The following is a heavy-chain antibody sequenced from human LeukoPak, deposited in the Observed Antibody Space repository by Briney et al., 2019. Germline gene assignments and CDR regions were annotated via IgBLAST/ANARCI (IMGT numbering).Heavy chain of an antibody. J-gene: IGHJ4*02. V-gene: IGHV3-21*01. Sequence: PGGSLILSCAASGFTFSSYSMNWVRQAPGKGLEWVSSISSSSSYIYYADSVKGRFTISRDNAKNSLHLQMNSLRAEDTAVYYCARDGQTGTTVYWGQGTLVTVSS. D-gene: IGHD1-7*01. CDR3: ARDGQTGTTVY. CDR2: ISSSSSYI. CDR1: GFTFSSYS.